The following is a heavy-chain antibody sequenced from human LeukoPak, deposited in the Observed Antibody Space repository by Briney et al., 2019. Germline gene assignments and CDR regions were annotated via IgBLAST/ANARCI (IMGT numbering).Heavy chain of an antibody. CDR1: GYTFTGYY. V-gene: IGHV1-2*02. CDR3: ARARKVQLLWFGELFDY. CDR2: INPNSGGT. D-gene: IGHD3-10*01. Sequence: ASVKVSCKASGYTFTGYYMHWVRQAPGQGLEWMGWINPNSGGTHYAQKFQGRVTMTRDTSISAAYMELSRLRSDDTAVYYCARARKVQLLWFGELFDYWGQGTLVTVSS. J-gene: IGHJ4*02.